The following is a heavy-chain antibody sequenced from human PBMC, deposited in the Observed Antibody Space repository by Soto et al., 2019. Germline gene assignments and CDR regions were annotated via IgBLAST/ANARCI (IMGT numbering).Heavy chain of an antibody. J-gene: IGHJ6*02. CDR2: ISSSSSTI. Sequence: VGSLRLSCAASGFTFSSYSMNWVRQAPGKGLERVSYISSSSSTIYYADSVKGRFTISRDNAKNSLYLQMNSLRAEDTAVYYCALMITFGGVISYYGMDVWGQGTTVTVSS. D-gene: IGHD3-16*01. CDR3: ALMITFGGVISYYGMDV. CDR1: GFTFSSYS. V-gene: IGHV3-48*01.